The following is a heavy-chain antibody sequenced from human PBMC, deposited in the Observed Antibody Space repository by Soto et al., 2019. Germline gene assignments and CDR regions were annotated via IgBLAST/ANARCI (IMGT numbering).Heavy chain of an antibody. CDR2: IIPIFGTA. Sequence: ASVKVSCKASGGTFSSYAISWVRQAPGEGLEWMGGIIPIFGTANYAQKFQGRVTITADESTSTAYMELSSLRSEDTAVYYCARDRRGAALYYYYGMDVWGQGTTVTVSS. CDR3: ARDRRGAALYYYYGMDV. V-gene: IGHV1-69*13. D-gene: IGHD6-13*01. J-gene: IGHJ6*02. CDR1: GGTFSSYA.